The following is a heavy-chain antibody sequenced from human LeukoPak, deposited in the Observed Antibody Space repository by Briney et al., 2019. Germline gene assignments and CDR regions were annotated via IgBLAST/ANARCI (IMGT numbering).Heavy chain of an antibody. CDR1: GDSVSSNSAA. D-gene: IGHD1-26*01. Sequence: SQTLSLTCAISGDSVSSNSAAWNWIRQSPSRGPEWLGRTYYRSKWNNEYAVSVKSRININPDTSKNQFSLQLNSVTPEDTAVYYCARDQVGIHGNFDYWGQGTLVTVSP. V-gene: IGHV6-1*01. J-gene: IGHJ4*02. CDR3: ARDQVGIHGNFDY. CDR2: TYYRSKWNN.